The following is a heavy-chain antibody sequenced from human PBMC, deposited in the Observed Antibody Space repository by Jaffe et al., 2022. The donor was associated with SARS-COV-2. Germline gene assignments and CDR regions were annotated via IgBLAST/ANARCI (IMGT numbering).Heavy chain of an antibody. CDR3: AKDMANQRPSSFDY. CDR1: GFTFDDYA. Sequence: EVQLVESGGGLVQPGRSLRLSCAASGFTFDDYAMHWVRQAPGKGLEWVSGISWNSGSIGYADSVKGRFTISRDNAKNSLYLQMNSLRAEDTALYYCAKDMANQRPSSFDYWGQGTLVTVSS. CDR2: ISWNSGSI. J-gene: IGHJ4*02. V-gene: IGHV3-9*01.